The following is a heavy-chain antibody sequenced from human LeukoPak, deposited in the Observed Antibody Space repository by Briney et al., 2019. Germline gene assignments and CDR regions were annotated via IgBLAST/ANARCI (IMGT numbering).Heavy chain of an antibody. D-gene: IGHD6-19*01. V-gene: IGHV4-59*08. CDR1: GGSISSYY. CDR2: IYYSGSA. J-gene: IGHJ3*02. CDR3: ASPRYSSGWYPHRAFDI. Sequence: SETLSLTCTVSGGSISSYYWSWIRQPPGKGLEWIGYIYYSGSANYNPPLKSRVTISVDTSKNQFSLKLSSVTAADTAVYYCASPRYSSGWYPHRAFDIWGQGTMVTVSS.